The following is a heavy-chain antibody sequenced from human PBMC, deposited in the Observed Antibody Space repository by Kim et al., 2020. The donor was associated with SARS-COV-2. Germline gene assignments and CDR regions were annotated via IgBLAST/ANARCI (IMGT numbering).Heavy chain of an antibody. D-gene: IGHD2-21*01. J-gene: IGHJ3*02. CDR3: TSIPATPLAYWDAFDM. V-gene: IGHV3-73*01. Sequence: GGSLRLSCAASGFTFSGSPLHWVRQASGKGLEWVGRIRSRAHNYATGYAASVNGRFTISRDDSKNTAYLEMRGRKTEVTALYYCTSIPATPLAYWDAFDMWGQGTMVTLAS. CDR1: GFTFSGSP. CDR2: IRSRAHNYAT.